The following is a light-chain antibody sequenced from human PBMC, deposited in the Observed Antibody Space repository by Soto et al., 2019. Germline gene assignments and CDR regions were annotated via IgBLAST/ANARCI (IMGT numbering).Light chain of an antibody. CDR3: QKYNTAPIFT. V-gene: IGKV1-27*01. CDR2: GAS. J-gene: IGKJ3*01. Sequence: DIQMTQSPSSLSASVGDRVTITCRASQGISDYLAWYQQKPGKIPKLLIYGASTLQSGVPSRFSGSGSGTDFTLTISSLQPEDVATYYCQKYNTAPIFTFGPGTNVDIK. CDR1: QGISDY.